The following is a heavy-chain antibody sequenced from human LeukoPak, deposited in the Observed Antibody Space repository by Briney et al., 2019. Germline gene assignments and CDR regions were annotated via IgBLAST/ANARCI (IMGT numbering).Heavy chain of an antibody. CDR2: INWNGGNT. CDR1: GLTVRNNF. D-gene: IGHD1-26*01. J-gene: IGHJ4*02. V-gene: IGHV3-20*04. Sequence: GGSLRLSCAASGLTVRNNFMSWVRQAPGKGLEWVSGINWNGGNTAYADSVKGRFTISRDNAKNSLYLQMNSLRAEDTALYYCARAFFPTVGAYDYWGQGTLVTVSS. CDR3: ARAFFPTVGAYDY.